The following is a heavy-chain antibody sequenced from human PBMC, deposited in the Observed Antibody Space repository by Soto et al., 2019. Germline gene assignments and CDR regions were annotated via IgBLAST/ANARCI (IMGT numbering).Heavy chain of an antibody. Sequence: GASVKFSCKASGYTFAGYYMHWVRQAPGQGLEWMGWINPNSGDTNYAEKFQGRVTMTRDTSISTAYMELSRLRSDDTAVYYCGRWLYVTGVEYGMDVWGQGTTVTVSS. CDR3: GRWLYVTGVEYGMDV. J-gene: IGHJ6*02. CDR1: GYTFAGYY. V-gene: IGHV1-2*02. D-gene: IGHD3-9*01. CDR2: INPNSGDT.